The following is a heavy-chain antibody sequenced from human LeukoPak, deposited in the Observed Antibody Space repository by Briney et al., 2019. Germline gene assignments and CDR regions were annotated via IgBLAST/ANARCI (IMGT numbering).Heavy chain of an antibody. CDR3: ARGPYGSTPFDY. Sequence: SETLSLTCTVSGGSISSYYWSWIRQPPGKGLEWIGYIYYSGSTNYNPSLKSRVTISVDTSKNQFSLKLSSLTAADTAVYYCARGPYGSTPFDYWGQGTLVTVSS. J-gene: IGHJ4*02. CDR2: IYYSGST. D-gene: IGHD6-13*01. CDR1: GGSISSYY. V-gene: IGHV4-59*01.